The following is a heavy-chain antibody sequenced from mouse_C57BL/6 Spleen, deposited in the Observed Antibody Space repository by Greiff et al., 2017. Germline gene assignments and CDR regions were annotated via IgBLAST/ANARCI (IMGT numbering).Heavy chain of an antibody. D-gene: IGHD1-1*01. CDR1: GYTFTSYW. V-gene: IGHV1-55*01. Sequence: VQLQQPGAELVKPGASVKMSCKASGYTFTSYWITWVKQRPGQGLEWIGDIYPGSGSTNYNEKFKSKATLTVDTSSSTAYMQLSSLTSEDSAVYYCARWDYYGSSRYAMDYWGQGTSVTVSS. J-gene: IGHJ4*01. CDR2: IYPGSGST. CDR3: ARWDYYGSSRYAMDY.